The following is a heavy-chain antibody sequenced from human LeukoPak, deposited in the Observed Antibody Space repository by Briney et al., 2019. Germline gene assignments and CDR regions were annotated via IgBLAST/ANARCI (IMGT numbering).Heavy chain of an antibody. CDR1: GFTFNNYN. CDR3: AREHSGYDFPGRDYYYMDV. V-gene: IGHV3-21*01. D-gene: IGHD5-12*01. Sequence: PGGSLRLSCAASGFTFNNYNMNWVRQAPGKGLEWVSSISSISSSYIYYADSVKGRFTISRDNARNSLYLQMNSLRAEDTAVYYCAREHSGYDFPGRDYYYMDVWGNGTTVTVSS. J-gene: IGHJ6*03. CDR2: ISSISSSYI.